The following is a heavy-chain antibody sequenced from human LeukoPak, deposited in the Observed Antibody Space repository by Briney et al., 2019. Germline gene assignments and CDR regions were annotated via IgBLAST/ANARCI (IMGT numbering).Heavy chain of an antibody. V-gene: IGHV3-30*18. J-gene: IGHJ4*02. D-gene: IGHD1-1*01. CDR2: ISHDGSNK. CDR1: GFTFNSYG. CDR3: AKAPRWNDFIRDYYFDY. Sequence: GSLRLSCAASGFTFNSYGMHWVRQAPGKGLEWVAVISHDGSNKYYADSVKGRFTISRDNSKNTLYLQMNSLRAEDTAVYYCAKAPRWNDFIRDYYFDYWGQGTLVTVSS.